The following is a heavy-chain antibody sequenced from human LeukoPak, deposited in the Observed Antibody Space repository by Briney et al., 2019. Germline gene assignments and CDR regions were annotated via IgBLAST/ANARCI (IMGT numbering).Heavy chain of an antibody. CDR1: GDSLSGYY. CDR2: FYNIGST. D-gene: IGHD5-18*01. J-gene: IGHJ4*02. CDR3: ARHAGGYSFDY. Sequence: SETLSLTCTVSGDSLSGYYWSWIRQPPDKGLEWIGCFYNIGSTNYNPSLKSRVTISVDTPKRQYSLKLTAMTAADTAVYYCARHAGGYSFDYWGQGTLVTVSS. V-gene: IGHV4-59*08.